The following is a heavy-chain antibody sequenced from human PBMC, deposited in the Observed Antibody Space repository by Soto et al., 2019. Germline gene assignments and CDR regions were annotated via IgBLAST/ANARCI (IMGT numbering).Heavy chain of an antibody. CDR1: GYTFTSYD. CDR3: ARRGYSSSWYYYYYYGMDV. D-gene: IGHD6-13*01. Sequence: ASVKVSCKASGYTFTSYDINWVRQATGQGLEWMGWRNPNSGNTGYAQKFQGRVTMTRNTSISTAYMELNSLRSEDTAVYYCARRGYSSSWYYYYYYGMDVWG. CDR2: RNPNSGNT. V-gene: IGHV1-8*01. J-gene: IGHJ6*02.